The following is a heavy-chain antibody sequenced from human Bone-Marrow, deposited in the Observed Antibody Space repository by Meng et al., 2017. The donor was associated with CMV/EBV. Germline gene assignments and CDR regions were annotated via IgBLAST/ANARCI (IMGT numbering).Heavy chain of an antibody. Sequence: ASVKVSCKASGYTFISYGISWVRQAPGQGLEWMGWISAYNGNTKYAEKLQGRVTMTTDTSTSTAYMELRSLRSDDTAVYYCARAEDYVWGSYRYDWFDPWGQGTLVTVSS. V-gene: IGHV1-18*01. CDR3: ARAEDYVWGSYRYDWFDP. J-gene: IGHJ5*02. D-gene: IGHD3-16*02. CDR1: GYTFISYG. CDR2: ISAYNGNT.